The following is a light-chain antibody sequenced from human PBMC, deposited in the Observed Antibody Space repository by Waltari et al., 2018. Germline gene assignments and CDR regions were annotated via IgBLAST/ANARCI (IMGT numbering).Light chain of an antibody. J-gene: IGLJ3*02. CDR1: AGSAPSTSY. CDR2: KGK. Sequence: QTVVTQEPSLSVSPGGTVTLTCALSAGSAPSTSYVSGYQHSPGQTPRTLVYKGKNRSSGVPDRFSGSILGNEAALTITGAQADDESDYYCLFYMGGGIWVFGGGTKLTVL. CDR3: LFYMGGGIWV. V-gene: IGLV8-61*01.